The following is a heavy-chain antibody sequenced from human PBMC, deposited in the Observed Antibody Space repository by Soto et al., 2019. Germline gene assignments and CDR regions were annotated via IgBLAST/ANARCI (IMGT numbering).Heavy chain of an antibody. J-gene: IGHJ4*02. D-gene: IGHD2-2*01. CDR2: IVPLFGTT. Sequence: QVHLEQSGAEVKKPGSSVKVACKASGGTLSSRAISWVRQAPGQGLEWVGSIVPLFGTTIYAQKFQVRVTITSVESTNTAYMELSSLRSEDTAVYYWAREGFSNPYFDLWGQGTLVTVSS. CDR1: GGTLSSRA. V-gene: IGHV1-69*18. CDR3: AREGFSNPYFDL.